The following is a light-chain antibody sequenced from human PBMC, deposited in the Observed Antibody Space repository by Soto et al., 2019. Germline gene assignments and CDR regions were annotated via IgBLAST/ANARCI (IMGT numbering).Light chain of an antibody. V-gene: IGLV1-44*01. CDR3: AAWDGSLNGYV. J-gene: IGLJ1*01. Sequence: QSVLTQPPSASGAPGQGVTISCSGSSSNIGSNSVNWNQQLPGTAPKLLIYSNNQRPSGVPDRFSGSKSGTSASLAISGLQSEDEADYYCAAWDGSLNGYVFGTGTKLTVL. CDR2: SNN. CDR1: SSNIGSNS.